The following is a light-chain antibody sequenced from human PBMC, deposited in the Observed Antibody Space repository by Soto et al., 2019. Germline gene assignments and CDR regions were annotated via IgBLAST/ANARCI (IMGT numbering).Light chain of an antibody. J-gene: IGKJ4*01. CDR1: QGISTY. CDR2: AAS. CDR3: QTYTNVPA. Sequence: DIQMTQSPSSLSASVGDRVTITCRASQGISTYLAWYQQIPGKVPKLLISAASTLQSGVPSRFSGSGSGTDFTLTISSLQPEDVATYYCQTYTNVPAFGGGTKVEIK. V-gene: IGKV1-27*01.